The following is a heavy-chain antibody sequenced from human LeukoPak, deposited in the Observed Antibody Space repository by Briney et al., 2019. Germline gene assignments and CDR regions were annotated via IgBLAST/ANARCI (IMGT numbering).Heavy chain of an antibody. CDR1: GFPFSSYW. V-gene: IGHV3-74*01. CDR3: AIEGYSGYDRGY. CDR2: INSGGGRA. Sequence: PGGSLRLSCAASGFPFSSYWMFWVRQAPGKGLVWVSHINSGGGRASYADSVKGRFTISRDNAKNTLYLQMNSLRAEDTAVYYCAIEGYSGYDRGYWGQGTLVTVSS. D-gene: IGHD5-12*01. J-gene: IGHJ4*02.